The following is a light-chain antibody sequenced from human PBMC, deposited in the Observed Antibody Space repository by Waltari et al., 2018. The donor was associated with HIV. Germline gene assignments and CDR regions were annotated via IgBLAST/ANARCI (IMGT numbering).Light chain of an antibody. Sequence: SYVLTQSPSVSVAPGKTARIICGGNNPGRKSVNSYQQKPGQAPVLVIYYDSDRPSGIPERFSGSNSGNTATLTISRVEAGDEVDYYCQVWDSSSDTYVFGTGTKVTVL. CDR3: QVWDSSSDTYV. J-gene: IGLJ1*01. V-gene: IGLV3-21*04. CDR1: NPGRKS. CDR2: YDS.